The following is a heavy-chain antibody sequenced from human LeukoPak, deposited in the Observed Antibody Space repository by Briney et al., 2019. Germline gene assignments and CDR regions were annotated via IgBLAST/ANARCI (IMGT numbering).Heavy chain of an antibody. V-gene: IGHV3-48*03. D-gene: IGHD2-21*02. CDR1: GFTFSTYE. CDR2: IHTSGSII. CDR3: ARDPPVTVSFDY. Sequence: QPGGSLRLSCAASGFTFSTYEMNWVRQAPGKGLEWVSYIHTSGSIIYYADSVKGRFTISRDNAKNSLYLQMSSLRVEDTAVYYCARDPPVTVSFDYCGQGTLFTVSS. J-gene: IGHJ4*02.